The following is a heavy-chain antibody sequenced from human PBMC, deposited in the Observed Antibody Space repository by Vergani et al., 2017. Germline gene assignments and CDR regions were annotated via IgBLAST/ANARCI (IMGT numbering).Heavy chain of an antibody. CDR1: GFTFSSYW. Sequence: EVQLLESGGGLVQPGGSLRLSCAASGFTFSSYWMSWVRQAPGKGLEWVANIKQDGSEKYYVDSVKGRFTISRDNAKNSLYLQMNSLRAEDTAVYYCARLWYDFWSGRLFDYWGQGTLVTVSS. CDR3: ARLWYDFWSGRLFDY. D-gene: IGHD3-3*01. J-gene: IGHJ4*02. CDR2: IKQDGSEK. V-gene: IGHV3-7*01.